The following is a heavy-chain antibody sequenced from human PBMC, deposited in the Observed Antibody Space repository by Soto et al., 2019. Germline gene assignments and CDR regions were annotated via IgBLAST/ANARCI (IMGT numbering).Heavy chain of an antibody. Sequence: PSETLSLTCSVSGGSISSYFWTWIRQPPGKGLDYIGYIYYTGSTNYNPSLKSRVTMSVDTSKNQFSLKLSSVTAADTAVYYCARGGSLGDYYYGMDVWGQGTTVTVSS. CDR2: IYYTGST. CDR1: GGSISSYF. CDR3: ARGGSLGDYYYGMDV. J-gene: IGHJ6*02. V-gene: IGHV4-59*01. D-gene: IGHD3-10*01.